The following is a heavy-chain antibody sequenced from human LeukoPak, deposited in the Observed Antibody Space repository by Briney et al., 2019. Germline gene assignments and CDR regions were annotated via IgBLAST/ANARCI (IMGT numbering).Heavy chain of an antibody. CDR1: GGSFSGYY. V-gene: IGHV4-34*01. D-gene: IGHD2-2*02. J-gene: IGHJ6*02. Sequence: SETLSLTCAVYGGSFSGYYWSWIRQPPGRGQEWIGEISHSGSTNYNPSHKSRVTISVDTSKNQVSLKLSSVTAADTAVYYCARGRTVRCSSTSCYSLGGYYYYGMDVWGQGTTVTVSS. CDR3: ARGRTVRCSSTSCYSLGGYYYYGMDV. CDR2: ISHSGST.